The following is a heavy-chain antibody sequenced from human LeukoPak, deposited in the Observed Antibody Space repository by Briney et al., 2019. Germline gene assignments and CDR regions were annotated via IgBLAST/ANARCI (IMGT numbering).Heavy chain of an antibody. J-gene: IGHJ4*02. CDR3: TTTDSEWDYPFDY. D-gene: IGHD1-26*01. CDR2: IKSKTDGGTT. V-gene: IGHV3-15*01. Sequence: EAGGSLRLSCAASGFTFSNAWMSWVRQAPGKGLEWVGRIKSKTDGGTTDYAAPVKGRFTISRDDSKNTLYLQMNSLKTEDTAVYYCTTTDSEWDYPFDYWGQGTLVTVSS. CDR1: GFTFSNAW.